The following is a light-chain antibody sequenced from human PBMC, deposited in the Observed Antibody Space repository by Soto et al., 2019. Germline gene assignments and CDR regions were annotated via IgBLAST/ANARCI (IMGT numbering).Light chain of an antibody. V-gene: IGKV3D-15*01. CDR3: QQYHDWPPLT. J-gene: IGKJ4*01. Sequence: DIVMTQSPATLSESPGERVTLSCRASQYISSNLAWYQQKPGQPPRLLIYDATSRATGIPSRFSGSGSGTDFTLTIISLQSEDFAVYFCQQYHDWPPLTFGGGTKGEIK. CDR2: DAT. CDR1: QYISSN.